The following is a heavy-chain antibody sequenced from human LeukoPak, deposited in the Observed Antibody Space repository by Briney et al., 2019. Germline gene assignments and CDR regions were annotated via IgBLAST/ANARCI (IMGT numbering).Heavy chain of an antibody. V-gene: IGHV4-39*01. Sequence: PWGTLALTCTVSGGSISTSSSYYWGWIRQPPGKGLEWIGSIYYTGDTYYNSSLKSRVTISVDTSKNQFALKLTSVTAADTALYYCARLRGYTYGNPGYWGQGSLVTVSS. CDR3: ARLRGYTYGNPGY. CDR1: GGSISTSSSYY. J-gene: IGHJ4*02. CDR2: IYYTGDT. D-gene: IGHD5-18*01.